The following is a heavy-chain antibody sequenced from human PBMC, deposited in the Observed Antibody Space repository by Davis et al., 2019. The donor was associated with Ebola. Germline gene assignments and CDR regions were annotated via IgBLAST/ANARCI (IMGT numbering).Heavy chain of an antibody. J-gene: IGHJ4*02. Sequence: GESLKISCAAFGFTFSSYGMHWVRQAPGKGLEWVAVIWYDGSNKYYADSVKGRFTISRDNSKNTLYLQMNSLRAEDTAVYYCATKSAPIDYWGQGTLVTVSS. V-gene: IGHV3-30*02. D-gene: IGHD2-2*01. CDR1: GFTFSSYG. CDR3: ATKSAPIDY. CDR2: IWYDGSNK.